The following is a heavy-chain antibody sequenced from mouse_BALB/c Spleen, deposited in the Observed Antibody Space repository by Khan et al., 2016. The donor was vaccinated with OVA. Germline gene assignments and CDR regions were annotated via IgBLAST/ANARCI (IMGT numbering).Heavy chain of an antibody. CDR3: AREGYYGNNRAWFAY. Sequence: VQLKESGPELVKPGTSVRISCKASGYTFTSYYLYWVKQRPGQGLEWIGWIYPGNINTEYNEKFKGKATLTADKSSSTSYMNLTSLTSEDSAVYFCAREGYYGNNRAWFAYWGQGTLVTVSA. D-gene: IGHD2-1*01. CDR1: GYTFTSYY. J-gene: IGHJ3*01. CDR2: IYPGNINT. V-gene: IGHV1S56*01.